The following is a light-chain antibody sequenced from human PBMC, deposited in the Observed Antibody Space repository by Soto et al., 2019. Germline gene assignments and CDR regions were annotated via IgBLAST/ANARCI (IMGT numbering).Light chain of an antibody. CDR2: AAT. J-gene: IGKJ1*01. CDR1: QSISSF. Sequence: DIQMTQSPSSLSASVGDRVTITCRASQSISSFLNWYQQKPGEAPKLLIYAATSLHSGVPSRFSGSGSATDFTLTISSLQPEDFVTYYCQQTYTTPRTFGQGTTVEI. V-gene: IGKV1-39*01. CDR3: QQTYTTPRT.